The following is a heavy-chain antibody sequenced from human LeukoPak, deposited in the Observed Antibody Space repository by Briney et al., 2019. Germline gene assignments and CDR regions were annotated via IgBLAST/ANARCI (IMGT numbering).Heavy chain of an antibody. CDR3: ANRDSSWSSFDY. Sequence: GGSLRLSCAASGFTVSSNYMSWVRQAPGKGLEWVSAISGSGGSTYYADSVKGRFTISRDNSKNTLYLQMNSLRAEDTAVYYCANRDSSWSSFDYWGQGTLVTVSS. CDR1: GFTVSSNY. J-gene: IGHJ4*02. V-gene: IGHV3-23*01. CDR2: ISGSGGST. D-gene: IGHD6-13*01.